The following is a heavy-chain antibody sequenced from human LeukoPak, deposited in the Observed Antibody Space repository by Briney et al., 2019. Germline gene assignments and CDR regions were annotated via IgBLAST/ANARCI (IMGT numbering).Heavy chain of an antibody. J-gene: IGHJ6*02. D-gene: IGHD3-16*01. CDR3: ARGGGLDV. V-gene: IGHV3-7*03. Sequence: PGGSLRLSCAASGFALSSHWMTWVRQVPGRGPEWVANVNRDGSETYYVDSVKGRFTISRDNAKNSLYLQMSNLRAEDTAVYFCARGGGLDVWGQGATVTVSS. CDR1: GFALSSHW. CDR2: VNRDGSET.